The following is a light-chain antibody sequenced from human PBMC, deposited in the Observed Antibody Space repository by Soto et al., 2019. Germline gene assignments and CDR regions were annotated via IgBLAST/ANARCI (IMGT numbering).Light chain of an antibody. CDR3: QVWASTAEFFV. J-gene: IGLJ1*01. Sequence: SDGRTEPPSVSVAPGQTAKITCGGDKIGIKIVHWYNQRPGQSPVAVVFDATDRPSGIPDRISASRSGDTATLTISRVDAGDEADYYCQVWASTAEFFVFGSGTKVTVL. V-gene: IGLV3-21*02. CDR2: DAT. CDR1: KIGIKI.